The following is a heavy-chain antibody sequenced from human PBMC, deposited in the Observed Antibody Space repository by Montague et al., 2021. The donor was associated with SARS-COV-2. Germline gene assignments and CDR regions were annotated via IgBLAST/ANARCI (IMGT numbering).Heavy chain of an antibody. J-gene: IGHJ4*02. D-gene: IGHD3-16*02. CDR1: GFTFSSYA. V-gene: IGHV3-30*04. Sequence: SLRLSCAAPGFTFSSYAMHWVRQAPGKGLEWVAVISYDGNNKYYADSVKGRFTISREMNSLRAEDTAVYYCAGDNYDYVWGSYRYIYWGQGTLVTVSS. CDR2: ISYDGNNK. CDR3: AGDNYDYVWGSYRYIY.